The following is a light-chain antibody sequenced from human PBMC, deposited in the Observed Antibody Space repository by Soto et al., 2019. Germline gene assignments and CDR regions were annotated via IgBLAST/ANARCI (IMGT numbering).Light chain of an antibody. CDR2: GAS. CDR3: QQSNNWTPIS. CDR1: QSVNTN. J-gene: IGKJ5*01. V-gene: IGKV3-15*01. Sequence: EIVLTQSPGTLSLSPGERATLSCRASQSVNTNLVWYQQRPGKAPRLLIYGASNRDPGHPARFSGRGSGTEFALPIISRLSEDFAVYYCQQSNNWTPISFGHGTRLEIK.